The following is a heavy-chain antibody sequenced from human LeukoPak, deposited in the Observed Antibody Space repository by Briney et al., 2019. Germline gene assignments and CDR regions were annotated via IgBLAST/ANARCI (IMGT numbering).Heavy chain of an antibody. CDR3: ARGRGFDYGGQDSDY. CDR1: GYTFTSYD. CDR2: MNPNSGNT. V-gene: IGHV1-8*03. Sequence: ASVKVSCTASGYTFTSYDINWVRQAPGQGLEWMGWMNPNSGNTGYAQKFQGRVTITRNTSISTAYMELSSLRSEDTAVYYCARGRGFDYGGQDSDYWGQGTLVTVSS. J-gene: IGHJ4*02. D-gene: IGHD4-23*01.